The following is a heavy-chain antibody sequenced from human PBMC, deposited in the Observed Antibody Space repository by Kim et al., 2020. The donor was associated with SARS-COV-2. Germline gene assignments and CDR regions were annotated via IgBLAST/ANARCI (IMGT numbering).Heavy chain of an antibody. D-gene: IGHD6-6*01. CDR3: ARVVHSSSEAVAFDI. Sequence: SETLSLTCTVSGGSISSSSYYWGWIRQPPGKGLEWIGSIYYSGSTYYNPSLKSRVTISVDTSKNQFSLKLSSVTAADTAVYYCARVVHSSSEAVAFDIWGQGTMVTVSS. CDR2: IYYSGST. J-gene: IGHJ3*02. CDR1: GGSISSSSYY. V-gene: IGHV4-39*01.